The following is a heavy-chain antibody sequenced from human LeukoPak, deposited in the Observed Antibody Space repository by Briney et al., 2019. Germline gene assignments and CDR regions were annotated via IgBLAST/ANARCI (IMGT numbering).Heavy chain of an antibody. CDR2: INHSGST. V-gene: IGHV4-39*07. Sequence: PSETLSLTCTVSGGSISSGGYYWSWIRQPPGKGLEWIGEINHSGSTNYNPSLKSRVTISVDTSKNQFSLKLSSVTAADTAVYYCARERIAARSFDYWGQGTLVTVSS. CDR1: GGSISSGGYY. J-gene: IGHJ4*02. D-gene: IGHD6-6*01. CDR3: ARERIAARSFDY.